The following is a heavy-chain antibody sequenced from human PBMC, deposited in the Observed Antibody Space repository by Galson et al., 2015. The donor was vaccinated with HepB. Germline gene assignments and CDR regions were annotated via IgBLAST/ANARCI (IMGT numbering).Heavy chain of an antibody. CDR3: ASSPLNLGPPYYYGMDV. V-gene: IGHV1-8*01. Sequence: SVKVSCKASGYTFTSYDINWVRQATGQGLEWMGWMNPNSGNTGYAQKFQGRVTMTRNTSISTAYMELNSLRSEDTAVYYCASSPLNLGPPYYYGMDVWGQGTTVTVSS. CDR1: GYTFTSYD. J-gene: IGHJ6*02. CDR2: MNPNSGNT.